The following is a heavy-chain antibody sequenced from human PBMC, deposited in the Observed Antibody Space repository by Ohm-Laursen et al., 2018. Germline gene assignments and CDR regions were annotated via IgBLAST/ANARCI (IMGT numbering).Heavy chain of an antibody. V-gene: IGHV3-33*01. CDR2: IWHDSSGK. CDR3: VRSGEGWYFDL. J-gene: IGHJ2*01. Sequence: SLRLSCAASGFAFSNYGMHWVRQAPGEGLEWVAVIWHDSSGKYYPDSVKGRFTISKDNYRNTLYLEMNSLRVEDTAIYYCVRSGEGWYFDLWGRGTLVTVSA. D-gene: IGHD4-17*01. CDR1: GFAFSNYG.